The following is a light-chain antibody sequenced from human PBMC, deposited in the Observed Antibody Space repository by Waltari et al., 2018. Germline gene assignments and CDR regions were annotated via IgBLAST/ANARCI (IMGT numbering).Light chain of an antibody. J-gene: IGLJ2*01. CDR1: SSDVGGYNY. CDR2: DFS. V-gene: IGLV2-11*01. Sequence: QSALTQPRSVSGSPGPSVTISCTGTSSDVGGYNYVSWYQQHPGKATKLMIYDFSKRPSGVPDRFSGSKSGNTASLTISGLQAEDEADYYCCSYAGSYVVFGGGTKLTVL. CDR3: CSYAGSYVV.